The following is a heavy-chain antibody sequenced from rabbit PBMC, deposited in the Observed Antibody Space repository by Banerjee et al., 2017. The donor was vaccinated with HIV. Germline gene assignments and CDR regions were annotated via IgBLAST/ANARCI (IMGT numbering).Heavy chain of an antibody. J-gene: IGHJ6*01. Sequence: QEQLEESGGGLVKPEGSLTLTCKASGFDFSSNAMYWVRQAPGKGLEWIASIDSGSSGTTYYASWAKGRFTGSKTSSTTVTLQMTSLTAADTATYFCARGGLWGPGTLVTVS. CDR2: IDSGSSGTT. CDR3: ARGGL. CDR1: GFDFSSNA. V-gene: IGHV1S45*01.